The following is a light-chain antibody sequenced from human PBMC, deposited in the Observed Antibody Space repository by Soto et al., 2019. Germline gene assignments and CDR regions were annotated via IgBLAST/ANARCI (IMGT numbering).Light chain of an antibody. V-gene: IGKV3-15*01. Sequence: EIVMTQSPATLSVSPGERATLPCRASQSISTNIAWYQQKPGQAPRLLIYGASTRATGTPARFSGSGSGTEFTLTITSLQSEDFAVYYCQQYHDWPPLTFGGGTKVEIK. CDR1: QSISTN. J-gene: IGKJ4*01. CDR2: GAS. CDR3: QQYHDWPPLT.